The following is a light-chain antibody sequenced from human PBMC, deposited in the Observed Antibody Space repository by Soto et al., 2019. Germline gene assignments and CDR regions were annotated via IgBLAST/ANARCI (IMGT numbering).Light chain of an antibody. CDR3: QQSYSPTPVT. CDR2: AAS. V-gene: IGKV1-39*01. CDR1: QSINRF. J-gene: IGKJ5*01. Sequence: DIQMTQSPSSLSASVGDRVTITCRASQSINRFLNWYQQKPGKAPKLLIYAASSLQSGVPSRFSGSGSGRDFTLTISSLQPEDFATYYCQQSYSPTPVTFGQGTRLEIK.